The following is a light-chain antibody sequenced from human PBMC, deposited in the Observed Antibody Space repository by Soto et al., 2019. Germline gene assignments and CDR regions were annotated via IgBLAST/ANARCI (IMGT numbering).Light chain of an antibody. J-gene: IGLJ1*01. V-gene: IGLV2-14*01. Sequence: QSVLTQPASVSGSPGQSITISCAGTSRDVGGYNYVSWFQQYPGKAPKLMIYDVSTRPSGVSNRFSGSKSGNTASLTISGLQAEDEADYYCSSYTTTDTYVFGTGTKLTVL. CDR2: DVS. CDR1: SRDVGGYNY. CDR3: SSYTTTDTYV.